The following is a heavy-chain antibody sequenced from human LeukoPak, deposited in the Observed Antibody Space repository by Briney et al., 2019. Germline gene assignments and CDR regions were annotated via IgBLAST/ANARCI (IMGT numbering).Heavy chain of an antibody. CDR2: ISWNSGSI. CDR3: AKGTPDYYDSSGYYYKPYAFDI. J-gene: IGHJ3*02. V-gene: IGHV3-9*01. CDR1: GFTFDDYA. D-gene: IGHD3-22*01. Sequence: HSGRSLRLSCAASGFTFDDYAMHWVRQAPGKGLEWVSGISWNSGSIGYADSVKGRFTISRDNAKNSLYLQMNSLRAEGTALYYCAKGTPDYYDSSGYYYKPYAFDIWGQGTMVTVSS.